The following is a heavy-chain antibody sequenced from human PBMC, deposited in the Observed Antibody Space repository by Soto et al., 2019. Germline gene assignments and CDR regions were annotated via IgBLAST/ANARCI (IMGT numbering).Heavy chain of an antibody. CDR1: GFTFSSYS. CDR2: SSVSGGST. Sequence: XGSLRLSCAASGFTFSSYSMSWVRQAPGKGLGWVSASSVSGGSTYYADSVKGRFTMSRDNSKNTLYLQMNSLRAEDTAVYYCAKGRPSGEWLFLLFDHWGQGTLVTVSS. D-gene: IGHD3-22*01. CDR3: AKGRPSGEWLFLLFDH. J-gene: IGHJ4*02. V-gene: IGHV3-23*01.